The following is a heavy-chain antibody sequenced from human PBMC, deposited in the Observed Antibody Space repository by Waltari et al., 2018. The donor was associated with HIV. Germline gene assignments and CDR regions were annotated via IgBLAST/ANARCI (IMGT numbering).Heavy chain of an antibody. D-gene: IGHD4-17*01. CDR1: GLQFGDYA. J-gene: IGHJ4*02. CDR2: IRSKAYGGTT. Sequence: HLWESGGVLVQPRRSLILSFATAGLQFGDYAMCWFCQASGRGLEWVGFIRSKAYGGTTQYAASVKGRFTISRDDSKSIAYLQMNSLKTEDTALYYCTRGTFTVTYCFDYWGRGTLVTVSS. CDR3: TRGTFTVTYCFDY. V-gene: IGHV3-49*03.